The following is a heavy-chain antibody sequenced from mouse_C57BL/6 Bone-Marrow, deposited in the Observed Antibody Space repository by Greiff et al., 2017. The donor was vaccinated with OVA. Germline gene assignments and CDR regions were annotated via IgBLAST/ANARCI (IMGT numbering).Heavy chain of an antibody. V-gene: IGHV1-64*01. CDR1: GYTFTSYW. Sequence: QVQLQQPGAELVKPGASVKLSCKASGYTFTSYWMHWVKQRPGQGLEWIGMIHPNSGSTNYNEKFKSKATLTVDKSSSTAYMQLSSLTSEDSAVYYCARAGGYYPYYSAMDYWGQGTSVTVSS. J-gene: IGHJ4*01. D-gene: IGHD2-3*01. CDR3: ARAGGYYPYYSAMDY. CDR2: IHPNSGST.